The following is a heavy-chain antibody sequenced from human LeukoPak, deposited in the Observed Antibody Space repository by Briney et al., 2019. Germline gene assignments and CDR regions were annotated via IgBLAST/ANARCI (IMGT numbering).Heavy chain of an antibody. CDR3: ARDRYGDGFAHFDY. J-gene: IGHJ4*02. CDR1: GYTFTSYA. V-gene: IGHV1-2*02. D-gene: IGHD5-24*01. CDR2: ITPSGGT. Sequence: ASVKVSCKASGYTFTSYAMHWVRQAPGQGLEWMGWITPSGGTNYPQKFQGRVAITRDTSIATAYMDLSRLTSDDTAVYYCARDRYGDGFAHFDYWGQGALVTVSS.